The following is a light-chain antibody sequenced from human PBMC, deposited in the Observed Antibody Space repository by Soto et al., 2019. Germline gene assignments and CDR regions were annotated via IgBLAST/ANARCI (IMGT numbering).Light chain of an antibody. Sequence: MNESRASLSATCGATVTITCLASQSFSSWLAWYQQKPGKAPKLLIYDASSLQSGVPSRFSGSGSGTEFTLTISSLQPDDFATYYCQQYNSYSPPFGQGTKADI. CDR1: QSFSSW. CDR2: DAS. J-gene: IGKJ1*01. V-gene: IGKV1-5*01. CDR3: QQYNSYSPP.